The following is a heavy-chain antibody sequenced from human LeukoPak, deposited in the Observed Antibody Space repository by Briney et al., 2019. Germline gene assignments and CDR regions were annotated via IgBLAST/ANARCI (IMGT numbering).Heavy chain of an antibody. J-gene: IGHJ4*02. V-gene: IGHV3-30-3*01. CDR1: GFTFSSYA. Sequence: GSLRLSCAASGFTFSSYAMHWVRQAPGKGLEWVAVISYDGSNKYYADSVKGRFTTSRDNSKNTLYLQLNSLRAEDTAMYYCARGPRDGYPTGVLDYWGQGTLVTVSS. CDR3: ARGPRDGYPTGVLDY. CDR2: ISYDGSNK. D-gene: IGHD5-24*01.